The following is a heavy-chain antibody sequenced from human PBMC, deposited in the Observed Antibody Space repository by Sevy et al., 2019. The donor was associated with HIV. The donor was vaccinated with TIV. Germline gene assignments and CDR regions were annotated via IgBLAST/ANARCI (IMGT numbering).Heavy chain of an antibody. J-gene: IGHJ4*02. CDR2: IIPRVGLT. Sequence: ASVKVSCKASGGSLSNYGMNWVRQAPGQGLEWTGGIIPRVGLTNYAQTLRDRVTITADESTSTMYIEVRRLTSEDTGVYYCASVRPCGGDCYFFDSWGQGTLVTVSS. D-gene: IGHD2-21*01. V-gene: IGHV1-69*10. CDR1: GGSLSNYG. CDR3: ASVRPCGGDCYFFDS.